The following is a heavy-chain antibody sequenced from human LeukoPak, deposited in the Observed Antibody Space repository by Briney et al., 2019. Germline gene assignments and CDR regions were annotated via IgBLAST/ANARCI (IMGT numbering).Heavy chain of an antibody. CDR3: AKAYYGFWSAQGAFDI. Sequence: PGGYLRLSCAASGFTFSNYDMHWVRQAPGKGLEWVAVISYDGSNKFYADSMKGRFTISRDNSKNTLYLLMNSLRAEDTAVYYCAKAYYGFWSAQGAFDIWGQGTMVTVSS. CDR1: GFTFSNYD. D-gene: IGHD3-3*01. CDR2: ISYDGSNK. J-gene: IGHJ3*02. V-gene: IGHV3-30*18.